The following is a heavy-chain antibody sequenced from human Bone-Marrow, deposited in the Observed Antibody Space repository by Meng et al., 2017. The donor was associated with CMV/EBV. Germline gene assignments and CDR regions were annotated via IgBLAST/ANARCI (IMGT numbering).Heavy chain of an antibody. Sequence: SVTLSLTCTVSGGSISSYYWSWIRQPPGKGLEWIGYIYYSGSTNYNPSLKSRVTISVDTSKNQFSLKLSSVTAADTAVYYCARTVVYDFWSGYGYYYYGMDVWGQGTTVTVSS. CDR2: IYYSGST. CDR1: GGSISSYY. V-gene: IGHV4-59*01. CDR3: ARTVVYDFWSGYGYYYYGMDV. D-gene: IGHD3-3*01. J-gene: IGHJ6*02.